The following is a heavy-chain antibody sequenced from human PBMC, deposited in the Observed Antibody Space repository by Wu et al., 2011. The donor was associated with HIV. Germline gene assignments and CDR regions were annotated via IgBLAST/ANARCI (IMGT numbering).Heavy chain of an antibody. D-gene: IGHD3-3*01. Sequence: QVQLVQSGAEVKKPGSSVRVSCQASGDTFSSYAISWVRQAPGQGLEWMGRIMPMFGTADYAQKFQGRLSMTADKSTSTAYMELSSLRFEDTAVYYCARADFWMLSHKSSHYFYMDVWGKGTTVTVSS. CDR3: ARADFWMLSHKSSHYFYMDV. J-gene: IGHJ6*03. CDR2: IMPMFGTA. V-gene: IGHV1-69*06. CDR1: GDTFSSYA.